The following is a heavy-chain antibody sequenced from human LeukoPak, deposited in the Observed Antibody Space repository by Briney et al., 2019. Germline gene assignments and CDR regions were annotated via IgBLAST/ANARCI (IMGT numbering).Heavy chain of an antibody. V-gene: IGHV4-61*08. CDR1: GGSISSGDYY. J-gene: IGHJ4*02. CDR2: IYYSGST. D-gene: IGHD2-15*01. CDR3: ARSVAAASSKMFDN. Sequence: SETLSLTCTVSGGSISSGDYYWSWIRQPPGKGLEWIGYIYYSGSTNYNPSLKSRVTVSVDTSKNQFSLKLSSVTAADTAIYHCARSVAAASSKMFDNWGQGTLVTVSS.